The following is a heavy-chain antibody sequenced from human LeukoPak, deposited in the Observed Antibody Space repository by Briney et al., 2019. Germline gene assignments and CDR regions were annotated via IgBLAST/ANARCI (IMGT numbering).Heavy chain of an antibody. CDR3: ARDYGPQDFWSGYSPFYYYYYMDV. J-gene: IGHJ6*03. V-gene: IGHV7-4-1*02. D-gene: IGHD3-3*01. CDR1: GYTFTSYA. CDR2: INTNTGNP. Sequence: ASVKVSCKASGYTFTSYAMNWVRQAPGQGLEWMGWINTNTGNPTYAQGFTGRFVFSLDTSVSTAYLQISSLKAEDTAVYYCARDYGPQDFWSGYSPFYYYYYMDVWGKGTTVTVSS.